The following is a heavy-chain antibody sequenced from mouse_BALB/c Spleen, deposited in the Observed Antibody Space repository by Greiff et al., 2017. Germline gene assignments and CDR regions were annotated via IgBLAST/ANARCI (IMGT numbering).Heavy chain of an antibody. Sequence: QVQLKESGAELVRPGSSVKISCKASGYAFSSYWMNWVKQRPGQGLEWIGQIYPGDGDTNYNEKFKSKATLTVDKSSSTAYMQLSSLTSEDSAVYYCARPSYYYGSYWGQGTTLTVSS. CDR1: GYAFSSYW. CDR2: IYPGDGDT. V-gene: IGHV1-80*01. CDR3: ARPSYYYGSY. D-gene: IGHD1-1*01. J-gene: IGHJ2*01.